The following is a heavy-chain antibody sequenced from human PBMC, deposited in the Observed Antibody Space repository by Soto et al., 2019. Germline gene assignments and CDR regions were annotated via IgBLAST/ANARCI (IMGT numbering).Heavy chain of an antibody. V-gene: IGHV1-18*01. Sequence: ASVKVSCKASGYTFFTYDISWVRQAPGQGLEWMGWISTYSGDTKYAQKFQGRVTMTTDTSTTTAYLELRSLRSDDTTVYYCARHHGPTTSENWFDPWGQGTLVTVSS. D-gene: IGHD5-12*01. J-gene: IGHJ5*02. CDR3: ARHHGPTTSENWFDP. CDR1: GYTFFTYD. CDR2: ISTYSGDT.